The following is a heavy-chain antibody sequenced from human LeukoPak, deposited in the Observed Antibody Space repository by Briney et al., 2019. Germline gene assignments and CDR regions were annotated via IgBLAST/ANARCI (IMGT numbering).Heavy chain of an antibody. CDR2: IIPILGMA. Sequence: ASVKVSCKASGGTFSSYAISWVRQAPGQGLEWMGRIIPILGMANYAQRFQGRVTITADKPTSTAYMELSSLRSEDTAVYYCAREGTYYYDSSGSNWFDPWGQGTLVTVSS. D-gene: IGHD3-22*01. CDR1: GGTFSSYA. J-gene: IGHJ5*02. CDR3: AREGTYYYDSSGSNWFDP. V-gene: IGHV1-69*04.